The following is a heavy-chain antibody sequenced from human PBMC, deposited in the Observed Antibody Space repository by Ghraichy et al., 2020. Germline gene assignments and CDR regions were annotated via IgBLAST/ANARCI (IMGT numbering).Heavy chain of an antibody. Sequence: ASVKVSCKASGYTFTSYYMHWVRQAPGQGLEWMGIINPSGGSTSYAQKFQGRVTMTRDTSTSTVYMELSSLRSEDTAVYYCARDREVVTIFGVVITYRGAFDYWGQGTLVTVSS. CDR2: INPSGGST. D-gene: IGHD3-3*01. CDR1: GYTFTSYY. V-gene: IGHV1-46*01. CDR3: ARDREVVTIFGVVITYRGAFDY. J-gene: IGHJ4*02.